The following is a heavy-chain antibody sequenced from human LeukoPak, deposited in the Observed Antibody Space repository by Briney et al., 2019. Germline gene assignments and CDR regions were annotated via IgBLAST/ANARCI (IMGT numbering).Heavy chain of an antibody. V-gene: IGHV4-4*07. D-gene: IGHD5-24*01. CDR3: SRGRKDGYTERYFDP. Sequence: PSETLTLTCTASGGSISSYNWSWIRQPPGKGLEWIGRIYTSGSTNYNPSPKNRVIMSVDTSKNQSPLLLISVTAADAAADYYSRGRKDGYTERYFDPWGQGTLVSVSS. J-gene: IGHJ5*02. CDR2: IYTSGST. CDR1: GGSISSYN.